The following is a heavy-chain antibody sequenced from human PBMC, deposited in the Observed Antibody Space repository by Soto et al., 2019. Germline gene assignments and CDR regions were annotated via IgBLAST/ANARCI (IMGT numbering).Heavy chain of an antibody. J-gene: IGHJ4*02. CDR1: GGIFTGGR. D-gene: IGHD2-8*02. CDR3: ARDRSGVTTVRGYLYY. Sequence: PGGSVRLSCVAAGGIFTGGRRIWVLQAPGKGLEWVAVIWFDGSNKYYADSVKGRFTISRDNSKNMLYLQMNSLRLEDTAVYYCARDRSGVTTVRGYLYYWGQRTLVTIS. CDR2: IWFDGSNK. V-gene: IGHV3-33*01.